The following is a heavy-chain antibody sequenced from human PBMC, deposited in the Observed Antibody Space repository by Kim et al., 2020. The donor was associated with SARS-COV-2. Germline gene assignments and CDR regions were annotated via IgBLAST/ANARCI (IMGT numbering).Heavy chain of an antibody. D-gene: IGHD3-3*01. J-gene: IGHJ4*02. CDR1: GFTFSNAW. Sequence: GGSLRLSCAASGFTFSNAWMSWVRQAPGKGLEWVGRIKSKTDGGTTDYAAPVKGRFTISRDDSKNTLYLQMNSLKTEDTAVYYCTTDWTSTPKSKYYDFWVGFDYWGQGTLVTVSS. CDR3: TTDWTSTPKSKYYDFWVGFDY. CDR2: IKSKTDGGTT. V-gene: IGHV3-15*01.